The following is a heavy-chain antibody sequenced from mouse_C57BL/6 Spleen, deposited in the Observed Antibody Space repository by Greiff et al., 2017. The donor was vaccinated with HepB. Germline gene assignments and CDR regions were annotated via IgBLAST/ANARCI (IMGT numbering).Heavy chain of an antibody. D-gene: IGHD2-2*01. J-gene: IGHJ3*01. V-gene: IGHV1-50*01. Sequence: QVHVKQPGAELVKPGASVKLSCKASGYTFTSYWMQWVKQRPGQGLEWIGEIDPSDSYTNYNQKFKGKATLTVDTSSSTAYMQLSSLTSEDSAVYYCAALWLRREAWFAYWGQGTLVTVSA. CDR2: IDPSDSYT. CDR3: AALWLRREAWFAY. CDR1: GYTFTSYW.